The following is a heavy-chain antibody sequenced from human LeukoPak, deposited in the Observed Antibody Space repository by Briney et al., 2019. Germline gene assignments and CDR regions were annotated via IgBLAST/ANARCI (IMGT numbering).Heavy chain of an antibody. CDR3: AKDLTRGYSYGPEVSFDY. CDR2: ISGSGGST. CDR1: GFTFSSYA. J-gene: IGHJ4*02. D-gene: IGHD5-18*01. Sequence: GGSLRLSCAASGFTFSSYAMSWVRQAPGKGLEWVSAISGSGGSTYYADSVKGRFTISRDNSKNTLYLQMNSLRAEDTAVYYCAKDLTRGYSYGPEVSFDYWGQGTLVTVSS. V-gene: IGHV3-23*01.